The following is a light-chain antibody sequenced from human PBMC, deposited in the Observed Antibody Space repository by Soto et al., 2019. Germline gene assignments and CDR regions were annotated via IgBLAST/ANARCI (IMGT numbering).Light chain of an antibody. CDR3: QQYGSSPWT. V-gene: IGKV3-20*01. CDR2: GAS. J-gene: IGKJ1*01. Sequence: EIALTQSPGTLSLSPGERATLSCRASQSVSSSYLAWYQQKPGQAPRPLIYGASSRAIGIPDRFSGSGSGTDFTLTISRLEPEDFAVYYCQQYGSSPWTFGQGTKGDIK. CDR1: QSVSSSY.